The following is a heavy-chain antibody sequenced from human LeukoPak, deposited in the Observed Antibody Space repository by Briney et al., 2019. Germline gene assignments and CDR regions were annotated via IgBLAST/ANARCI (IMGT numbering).Heavy chain of an antibody. Sequence: GGSLRLSCAASGFTFSSYAMSWVRQAPGKGLEWVSAISGSGGSTYYADSAKGRFTISRDNSKNTLYLQMNSLRAEDTAVYYCAKDLASGWFGELLYLLDAFDIWGQGTMVTVSS. CDR3: AKDLASGWFGELLYLLDAFDI. CDR2: ISGSGGST. D-gene: IGHD3-10*01. CDR1: GFTFSSYA. V-gene: IGHV3-23*01. J-gene: IGHJ3*02.